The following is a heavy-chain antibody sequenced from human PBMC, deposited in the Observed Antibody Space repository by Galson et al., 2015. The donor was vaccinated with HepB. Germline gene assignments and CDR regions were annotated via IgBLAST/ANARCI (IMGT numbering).Heavy chain of an antibody. D-gene: IGHD1-26*01. CDR3: ARDGSVGATPYYYYGMDV. CDR1: GFTFSDYY. J-gene: IGHJ6*02. CDR2: ISSSGSTI. Sequence: LRLSCAASGFTFSDYYMSWIRQAPGKGLEWVSYISSSGSTIYYADSVKGRFTISRDNAKNSLYLQMNSLRAEDTAVYYCARDGSVGATPYYYYGMDVWGQGTTVTVSS. V-gene: IGHV3-11*01.